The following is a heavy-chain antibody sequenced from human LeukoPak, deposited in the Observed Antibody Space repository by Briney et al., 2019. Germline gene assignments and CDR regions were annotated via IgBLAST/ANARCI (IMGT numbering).Heavy chain of an antibody. CDR1: GFTFSTYS. Sequence: GGSLRLSCAASGFTFSTYSMNWVRQAPGRGLEWVSYISSSSTIYYADSVKGRFTISRDNAKNSLYLQMNSLRAEDTAIYYCVGQNYFDYWGRGTLVTVSS. J-gene: IGHJ4*02. CDR3: VGQNYFDY. V-gene: IGHV3-48*01. CDR2: ISSSSTI.